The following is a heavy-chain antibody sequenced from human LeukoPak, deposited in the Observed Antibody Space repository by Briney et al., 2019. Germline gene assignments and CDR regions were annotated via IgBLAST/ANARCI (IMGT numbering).Heavy chain of an antibody. CDR3: AKDRKYFDWSIQDYYYYGMDV. Sequence: SETLSLTCAVYDGSFSGYHWSWIRQPPGKGLEWIGEVNHSGSTNCNPSLKSRVTISLDTSKNQFSLKLTSVTAADTAVYYCAKDRKYFDWSIQDYYYYGMDVWGQGTTVTVSS. CDR1: DGSFSGYH. J-gene: IGHJ6*02. CDR2: VNHSGST. V-gene: IGHV4-34*01. D-gene: IGHD3-9*01.